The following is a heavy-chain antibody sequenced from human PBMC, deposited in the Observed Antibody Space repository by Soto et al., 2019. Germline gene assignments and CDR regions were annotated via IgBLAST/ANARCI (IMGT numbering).Heavy chain of an antibody. J-gene: IGHJ6*02. V-gene: IGHV5-51*01. CDR1: GYSFTNYW. CDR3: GSLGRGKTMPSQYGMDV. D-gene: IGHD2-2*01. CDR2: MYPSDSET. Sequence: GESLKISCQGSGYSFTNYWIGWVRQMPGRGLEWMGIMYPSDSETRYSPSFQGQVTVSADRSISTTYLQWSSLKASDTATYYCGSLGRGKTMPSQYGMDVWGQGTKVTVAS.